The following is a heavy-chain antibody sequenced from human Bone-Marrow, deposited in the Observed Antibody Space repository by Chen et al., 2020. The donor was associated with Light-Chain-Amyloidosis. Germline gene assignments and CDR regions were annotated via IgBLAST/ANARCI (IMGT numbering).Heavy chain of an antibody. Sequence: EVHLEQSGPEVKKPGESLKISCKGSGYTFPNYWIGWVRQMPGKGLEWMGVIYPDDSDARYRPSFEGQVTISADKSITTAYLQWRSLKASDTAMYYCARRRDGYNFDYWGQGTLVTVSS. CDR3: ARRRDGYNFDY. V-gene: IGHV5-51*01. D-gene: IGHD5-12*01. CDR1: GYTFPNYW. J-gene: IGHJ4*02. CDR2: IYPDDSDA.